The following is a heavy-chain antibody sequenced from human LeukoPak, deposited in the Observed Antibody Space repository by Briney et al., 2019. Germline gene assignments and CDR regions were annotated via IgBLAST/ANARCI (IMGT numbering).Heavy chain of an antibody. V-gene: IGHV3-23*01. CDR2: ISGSGVST. CDR3: AKLKIVAGGYFDY. D-gene: IGHD2-21*01. CDR1: GFTFSSYA. J-gene: IGHJ4*02. Sequence: GGPLRLSCAASGFTFSSYAMSWVRQAPGKGLEWVSAISGSGVSTYYADSVKGRFTISRDNSKNTLYLQMNSLRAEDTAVYYCAKLKIVAGGYFDYWGQGTLVTVSS.